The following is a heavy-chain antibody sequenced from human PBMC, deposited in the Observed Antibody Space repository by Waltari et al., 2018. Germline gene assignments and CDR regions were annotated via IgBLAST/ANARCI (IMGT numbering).Heavy chain of an antibody. CDR2: MNPNSGNT. Sequence: QVQLVQSGAEVKKPGASVTVSCKASGSTFTSYDINCVRPATGQGLEWMGWMNPNSGNTGYAQKFQGRVTMTRNTSISTAYMELSSLRSEDTAVYYCARGRWLQVYYFDYWGQGTLVTVSS. J-gene: IGHJ4*02. CDR1: GSTFTSYD. CDR3: ARGRWLQVYYFDY. V-gene: IGHV1-8*01. D-gene: IGHD5-12*01.